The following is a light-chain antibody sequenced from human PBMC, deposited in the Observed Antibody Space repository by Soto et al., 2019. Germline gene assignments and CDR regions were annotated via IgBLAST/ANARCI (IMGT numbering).Light chain of an antibody. J-gene: IGKJ2*01. CDR2: DAS. V-gene: IGKV3-11*01. CDR1: QSVSSY. Sequence: EIVLTQSPATLSLSPGERATLSCRASQSVSSYLAWYQQKPGQAPRLLIYDASNRATGIPARFSGSGSGTDFTLTISSLQPEHFAVYYCQQRSNWPHTFGQGTKLEIK. CDR3: QQRSNWPHT.